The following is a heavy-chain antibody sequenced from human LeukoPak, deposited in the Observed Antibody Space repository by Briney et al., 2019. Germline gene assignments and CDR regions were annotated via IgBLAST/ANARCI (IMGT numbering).Heavy chain of an antibody. CDR2: IYYSGST. V-gene: IGHV4-39*01. J-gene: IGHJ6*03. Sequence: ETLSLTCTVSGGSISSSSYYWGWIRQPPGKGLEWIGSIYYSGSTYYNPSLKSRVTISVDTSKNQFSLKLSSVTAADTAVYYCARQPIVVVPAACYMDVWGKGTTVAVSS. D-gene: IGHD2-2*01. CDR1: GGSISSSSYY. CDR3: ARQPIVVVPAACYMDV.